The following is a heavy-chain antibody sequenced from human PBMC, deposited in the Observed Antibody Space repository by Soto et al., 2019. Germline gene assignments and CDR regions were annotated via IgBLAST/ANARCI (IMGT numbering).Heavy chain of an antibody. CDR1: GFTFSSYA. CDR3: AKCSPRGWLLLDVPDAFDI. V-gene: IGHV3-23*01. D-gene: IGHD3-22*01. Sequence: GGSLRLSCAASGFTFSSYAMSWVRQAPGKGLEWVSAISGSGGSTYYADSVKGRFTISRDNSKNTLYLQMNSLRAEDTAVYYCAKCSPRGWLLLDVPDAFDIWGQGTMVTVSS. CDR2: ISGSGGST. J-gene: IGHJ3*02.